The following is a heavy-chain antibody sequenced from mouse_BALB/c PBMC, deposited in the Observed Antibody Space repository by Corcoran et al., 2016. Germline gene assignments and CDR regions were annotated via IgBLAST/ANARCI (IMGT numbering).Heavy chain of an antibody. J-gene: IGHJ1*01. Sequence: EVQLQQSGAELVKPGASVKLSCTASGFNIKDTYMHWVKQRPAQGLEWIGRIDPANGNTNYDPKFQGKATITADTSSNTAYLQLSSLTSEDTAVYYCARWDWYFDVWGAGTTVTVSS. CDR3: ARWDWYFDV. V-gene: IGHV14-3*02. CDR1: GFNIKDTY. CDR2: IDPANGNT.